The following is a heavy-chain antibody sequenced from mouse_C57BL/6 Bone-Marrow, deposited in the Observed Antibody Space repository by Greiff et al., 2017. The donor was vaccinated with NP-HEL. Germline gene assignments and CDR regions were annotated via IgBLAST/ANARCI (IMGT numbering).Heavy chain of an antibody. D-gene: IGHD1-1*01. J-gene: IGHJ2*01. CDR2: IHPNSGST. Sequence: QVQLQQPGAELVKPGASVKLSCKASGYTFTSYWMHWVKQRPGQGLEWIGMIHPNSGSTNYNEKFKSKATLTVDKSACTAYMQLSSLTSEDSAVYYGARSATTVVGGDWFAYWGQGTPLTVSS. CDR1: GYTFTSYW. CDR3: ARSATTVVGGDWFAY. V-gene: IGHV1-64*01.